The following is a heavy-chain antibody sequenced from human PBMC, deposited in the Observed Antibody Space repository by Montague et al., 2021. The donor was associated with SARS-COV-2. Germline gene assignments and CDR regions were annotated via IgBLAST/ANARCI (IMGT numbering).Heavy chain of an antibody. CDR1: GATTNTGTHY. D-gene: IGHD3-16*01. CDR2: VCYTGKT. V-gene: IGHV4-39*01. Sequence: SETLSLTCNVTGATTNTGTHYWGWIRQPPGKVLEWIGSVCYTGKTYYNPSLKSRVTVSVDTSNNYFSLILTSVTAADTAVYYCARLRQGEDHFDYWGRGTLVTVSS. CDR3: ARLRQGEDHFDY. J-gene: IGHJ4*02.